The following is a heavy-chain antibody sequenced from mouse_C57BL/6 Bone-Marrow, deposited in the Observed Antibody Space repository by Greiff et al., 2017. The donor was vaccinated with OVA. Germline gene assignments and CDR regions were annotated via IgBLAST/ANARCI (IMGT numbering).Heavy chain of an antibody. V-gene: IGHV1-55*01. D-gene: IGHD1-1*01. Sequence: VQLQQPGAELVKPGASVKMSCKASGYTFTSYWITWVKQRPGQGLEWIGDIYPGSGSTNYNEKFKSKATLTVDTSSSTAYMQLSSLTSEDSAVYYCARSRDYGSTFGYWGQGTTLTVSS. CDR2: IYPGSGST. CDR3: ARSRDYGSTFGY. CDR1: GYTFTSYW. J-gene: IGHJ2*01.